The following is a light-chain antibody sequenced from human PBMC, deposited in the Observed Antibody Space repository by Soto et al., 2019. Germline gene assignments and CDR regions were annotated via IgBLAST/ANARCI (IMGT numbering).Light chain of an antibody. CDR2: GAS. V-gene: IGKV3-20*01. CDR3: QQYRSSPPWT. CDR1: QSVSSSY. Sequence: EIVLTQSPGTLSLSPAERATLSCRASQSVSSSYLAWYQQKPGQAPRLLIYGASSRATGIPDRFSGSGSGTDFTLTISRLEPEDFAVYYCQQYRSSPPWTFGQGTKVEIK. J-gene: IGKJ1*01.